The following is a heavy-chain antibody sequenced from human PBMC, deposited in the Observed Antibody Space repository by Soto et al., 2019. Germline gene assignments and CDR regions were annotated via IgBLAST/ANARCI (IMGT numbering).Heavy chain of an antibody. D-gene: IGHD6-19*01. CDR3: AKCSPRYSSGLKAYYFDY. V-gene: IGHV3-23*01. CDR1: GFTFSSYA. J-gene: IGHJ4*02. CDR2: ISGSGGST. Sequence: EVQLLESGGGLVQPGGSLRLSCAASGFTFSSYAMSWVRQAPGTGLEWVSTISGSGGSTYYADSVKGRFTISRDNYKYTLYLQVNSLSAEDTDVYYCAKCSPRYSSGLKAYYFDYWGQGTLVTVSS.